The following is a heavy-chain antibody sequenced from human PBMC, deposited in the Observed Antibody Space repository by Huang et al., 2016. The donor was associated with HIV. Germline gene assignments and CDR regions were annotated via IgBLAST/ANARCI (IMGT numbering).Heavy chain of an antibody. Sequence: VESGGRSVQPGGSLKLSCVGSTFTFGAYWMSWVRQPPGKGREGGANIKQDESEKYYVDSVKGRFNISRDNARKVLFLEMDDLRVEDTAIYFCATKTAGMDIWGQGTTVTVSS. J-gene: IGHJ6*02. CDR2: IKQDESEK. CDR1: TFTFGAYW. CDR3: ATKTAGMDI. V-gene: IGHV3-7*01. D-gene: IGHD1-7*01.